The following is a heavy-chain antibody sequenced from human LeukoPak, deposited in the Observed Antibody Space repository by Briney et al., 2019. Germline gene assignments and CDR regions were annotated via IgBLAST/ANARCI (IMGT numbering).Heavy chain of an antibody. CDR3: AKLCDWISVDH. CDR1: GFTFSSYA. V-gene: IGHV3-23*01. Sequence: GGSLRLSCAASGFTFSSYAMSWVRQAPGKGLEWVSAISGSGGSTYYADSVKGRFTISRDNARNSLYLQMSDLRSEDTAVYYCAKLCDWISVDHWGRGTLVTVSS. D-gene: IGHD2-21*02. J-gene: IGHJ4*02. CDR2: ISGSGGST.